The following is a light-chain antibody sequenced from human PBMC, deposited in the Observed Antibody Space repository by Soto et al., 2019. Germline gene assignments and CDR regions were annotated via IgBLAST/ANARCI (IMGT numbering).Light chain of an antibody. CDR1: QSISSW. CDR2: HAS. J-gene: IGKJ1*01. Sequence: IQITQSPSTQSPSVVDRVTITCRASQSISSWLAWYQKKPGKAPTLLIYHASSLESGVPSRFSGSGSGTEFNLTISRLQTDDFATYECQHYNSYSEAFGQGTKLDIK. V-gene: IGKV1-5*01. CDR3: QHYNSYSEA.